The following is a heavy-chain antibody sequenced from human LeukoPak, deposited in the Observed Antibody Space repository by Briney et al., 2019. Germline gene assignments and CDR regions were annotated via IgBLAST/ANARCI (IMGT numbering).Heavy chain of an antibody. V-gene: IGHV3-23*01. CDR2: VSGSGGST. D-gene: IGHD3-10*02. Sequence: PGGSLRLSCAGSGFTFSSYAMSWVRQAPGKGLEWVSAVSGSGGSTYYADSVKGRFTISRDNSKNTLYLQMNSLRAEDTAVYYCAKSLSPDSVRGVGYFDYWGQGTLVTVSS. CDR1: GFTFSSYA. CDR3: AKSLSPDSVRGVGYFDY. J-gene: IGHJ4*02.